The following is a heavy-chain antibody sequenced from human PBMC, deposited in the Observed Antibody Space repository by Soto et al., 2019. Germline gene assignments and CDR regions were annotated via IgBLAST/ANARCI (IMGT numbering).Heavy chain of an antibody. CDR3: ARDCSGATGSFNY. D-gene: IGHD2-15*01. CDR1: GYTFTSYG. J-gene: IGHJ4*02. CDR2: ISAYSGNI. Sequence: QVQLVQSGADVKKPGASVKVSCKTSGYTFTSYGTSWVRQVPGQGLEWMGWISAYSGNINYAQKFQDRVTMTTDTPTSTAYMELRSLRSDDTAVYYCARDCSGATGSFNYWGQGTLVTVSS. V-gene: IGHV1-18*01.